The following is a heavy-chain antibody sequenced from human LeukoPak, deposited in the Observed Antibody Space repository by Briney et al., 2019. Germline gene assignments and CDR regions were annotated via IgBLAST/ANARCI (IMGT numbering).Heavy chain of an antibody. CDR2: ISYTGTT. Sequence: SETLSLTCNVSGASISNKFWSWIRHSPGKGLEWIGYISYTGTTNYNPSLQSRVTISVDTSKNQLSLRVTSMTAADTAVYYCARNAPRTIMSYNSNWYDYWGQGTLVTVSS. CDR3: ARNAPRTIMSYNSNWYDY. J-gene: IGHJ5*01. D-gene: IGHD1-1*01. V-gene: IGHV4-59*01. CDR1: GASISNKF.